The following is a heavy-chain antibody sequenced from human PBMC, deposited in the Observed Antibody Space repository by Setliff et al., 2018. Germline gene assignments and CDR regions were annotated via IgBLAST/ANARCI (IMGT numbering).Heavy chain of an antibody. CDR1: GFTFTDYG. V-gene: IGHV1-18*01. CDR2: INNYNFNT. D-gene: IGHD1-26*01. Sequence: GASVKVSCKSSGFTFTDYGITWVRQIPGQGLEWMGWINNYNFNTQYAQNLQGRVTMTRDTSTSTLYMELASLRSEDTAVYYCARAGDAASGRKGVFEYWGQGTAVTVSS. CDR3: ARAGDAASGRKGVFEY. J-gene: IGHJ4*02.